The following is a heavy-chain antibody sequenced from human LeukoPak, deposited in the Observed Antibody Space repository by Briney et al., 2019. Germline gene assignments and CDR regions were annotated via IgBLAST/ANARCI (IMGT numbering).Heavy chain of an antibody. CDR1: GDSVSSNSAA. V-gene: IGHV6-1*01. Sequence: SQTLSLTCAISGDSVSSNSAAWNWIRQSPSRGLEWLGRTYYRSKWYNDYAVSVKSRITINPDTSKNQFSLQLNSVTPEDTAVYYCAREHRPLWFGGLLTLTLDYWGQGTLVTVSS. CDR3: AREHRPLWFGGLLTLTLDY. J-gene: IGHJ4*02. CDR2: TYYRSKWYN. D-gene: IGHD3-10*01.